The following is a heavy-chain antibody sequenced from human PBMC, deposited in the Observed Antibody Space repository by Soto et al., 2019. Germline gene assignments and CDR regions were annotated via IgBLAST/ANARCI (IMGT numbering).Heavy chain of an antibody. D-gene: IGHD3-22*01. CDR1: GFTFSSYG. CDR2: ISYDGSNK. CDR3: AKDGGDSSGLADY. Sequence: GGSLRLSCAASGFTFSSYGMHWVRQAPGKGLEWVAVISYDGSNKYYADSVKGRFTISRDNSKNTLYLQMNSLRAEDTAVYYCAKDGGDSSGLADYWGQGTLVTVSS. V-gene: IGHV3-30*18. J-gene: IGHJ4*02.